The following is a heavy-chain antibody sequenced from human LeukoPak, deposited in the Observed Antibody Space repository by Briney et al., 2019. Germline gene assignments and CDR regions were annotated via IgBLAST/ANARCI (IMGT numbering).Heavy chain of an antibody. D-gene: IGHD1-26*01. CDR2: IIPIFGTA. V-gene: IGHV1-69*13. CDR1: GGTFSSYA. Sequence: SVKVSCKASGGTFSSYAISWVRQAPGQGLEWMGGIIPIFGTANYAQKFQGRVTITADESTSTAYMGLSSLRSEDTAVYYCARVNRELLNGLWYFDYWGQGTLVTVSS. CDR3: ARVNRELLNGLWYFDY. J-gene: IGHJ4*02.